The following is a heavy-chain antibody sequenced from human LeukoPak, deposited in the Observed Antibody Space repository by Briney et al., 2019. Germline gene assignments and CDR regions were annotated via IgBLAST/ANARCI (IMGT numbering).Heavy chain of an antibody. CDR2: IYYSGST. CDR3: ARAGAGYSYDY. D-gene: IGHD5-18*01. J-gene: IGHJ4*02. V-gene: IGHV4-59*01. Sequence: SETLSLTCTVSGGSISSYYWSWIRQPPGKGLEWIGYIYYSGSTNYNTSLKSRVTISVDTSKNQFSLKLSSVTAADTAVYYCARAGAGYSYDYWGQGALVTVSS. CDR1: GGSISSYY.